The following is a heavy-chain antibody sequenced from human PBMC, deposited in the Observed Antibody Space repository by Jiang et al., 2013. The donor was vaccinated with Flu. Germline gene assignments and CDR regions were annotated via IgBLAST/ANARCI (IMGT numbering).Heavy chain of an antibody. D-gene: IGHD3-10*01. V-gene: IGHV4-4*02. Sequence: GPGLVKPSGTLSLTCAVSGGSISSSNWWSWVRQPPGKGLEWIGEIYHSGSTNYNPSLKSRVTISVDKSKNQFSLKLSSVTAADTAVYYCAREAELLWFGELFPYHDAFDIWGQGTMVTVSS. CDR1: GGSISSSNW. CDR2: IYHSGST. CDR3: AREAELLWFGELFPYHDAFDI. J-gene: IGHJ3*02.